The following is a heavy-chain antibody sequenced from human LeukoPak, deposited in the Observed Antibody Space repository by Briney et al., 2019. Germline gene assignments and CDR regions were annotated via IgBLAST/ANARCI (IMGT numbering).Heavy chain of an antibody. CDR1: GFTFSSYS. J-gene: IGHJ3*02. D-gene: IGHD6-13*01. V-gene: IGHV3-48*01. CDR2: ISSSSSTI. Sequence: PGGSLRLSCAASGFTFSSYSMNWVRQAPEKGLEWVSYISSSSSTIYYADSVKGRFTISRDNAKNSLYLQMNSLRAEDTAVYYCASYSSSLSDAFDIWGQGTMVTVSS. CDR3: ASYSSSLSDAFDI.